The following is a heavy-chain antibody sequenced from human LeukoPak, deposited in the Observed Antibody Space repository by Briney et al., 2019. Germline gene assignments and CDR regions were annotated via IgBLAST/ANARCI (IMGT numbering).Heavy chain of an antibody. V-gene: IGHV4-34*01. CDR1: GFTFSNAW. D-gene: IGHD3-22*01. J-gene: IGHJ4*02. Sequence: GSLRLSCAASGFTFSNAWMSWIRQPPGKGLEWIGEINHSGSTNYNPSLKSRVTISVDTSKNQFSLKLSSVTAADTAVYYCARGYYDSSNDWGQGTLVTVSS. CDR3: ARGYYDSSND. CDR2: INHSGST.